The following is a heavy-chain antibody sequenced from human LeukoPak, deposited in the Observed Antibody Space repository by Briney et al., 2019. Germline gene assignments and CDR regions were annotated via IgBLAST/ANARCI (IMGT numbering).Heavy chain of an antibody. V-gene: IGHV3-23*01. D-gene: IGHD1-26*01. CDR2: ISRSGGST. CDR1: GFTFSSYA. CDR3: GKNRYSGSLSPFDI. Sequence: GGSLRLSCAASGFTFSSYAMSWDRQAPGKGLEWVSGISRSGGSTYYADSVKGRFTISRDNSKNTLYLQMNSLRAEDTAVYYCGKNRYSGSLSPFDIWGQGTMVTVSS. J-gene: IGHJ3*02.